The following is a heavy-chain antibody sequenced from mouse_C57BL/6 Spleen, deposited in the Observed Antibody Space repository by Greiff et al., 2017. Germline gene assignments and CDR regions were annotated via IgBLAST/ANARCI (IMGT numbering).Heavy chain of an antibody. CDR1: GYAFSSSW. J-gene: IGHJ2*01. D-gene: IGHD3-1*01. V-gene: IGHV1-82*01. Sequence: VQLKESGPELVKPGASVKISCKASGYAFSSSWMNWVKQRPGKGLEWIGRIYPGDGDTNYNGKFKGKATLTADKSSSTAYMQLSSLTSEDSAVYFCARSGWAFDYWGQGTTLTVSS. CDR2: IYPGDGDT. CDR3: ARSGWAFDY.